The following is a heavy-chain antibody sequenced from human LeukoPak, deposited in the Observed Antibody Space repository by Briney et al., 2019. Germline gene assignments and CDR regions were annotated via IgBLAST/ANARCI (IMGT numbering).Heavy chain of an antibody. Sequence: PGGSLRLSCAASGFTFSTYWMTWVRQAPGKGLEWVSAISGSGGSTYYADSVKGRFTISRDNSKNTLYLQMNSLRAEDTAVYYCARGSRPLDYWGQGTLVTVSS. V-gene: IGHV3-23*01. CDR2: ISGSGGST. CDR1: GFTFSTYW. CDR3: ARGSRPLDY. J-gene: IGHJ4*02.